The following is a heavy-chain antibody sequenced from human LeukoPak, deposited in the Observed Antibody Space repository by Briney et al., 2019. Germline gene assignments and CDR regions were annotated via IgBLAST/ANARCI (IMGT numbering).Heavy chain of an antibody. D-gene: IGHD1-26*01. J-gene: IGHJ4*02. CDR1: GFTFSDYA. V-gene: IGHV3-30-3*01. CDR2: ISYNGVRK. Sequence: GGSLRLSCTVSGFTFSDYAMHWLRQAPGKGLEWVAIISYNGVRKDYADSMEGRFTISRDNSKNTLYLQITTLRTEDTALYFCARGRWVGTTQAYYLDYWGQGTLVTVSS. CDR3: ARGRWVGTTQAYYLDY.